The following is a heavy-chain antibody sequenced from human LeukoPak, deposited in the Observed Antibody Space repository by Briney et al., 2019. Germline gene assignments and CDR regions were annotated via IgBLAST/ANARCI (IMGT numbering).Heavy chain of an antibody. CDR3: AKDLNRGLPDY. V-gene: IGHV3-30*18. Sequence: GGSLRLSCEASGFTFSSYGMHWVRQAPGKGLEWVAVVSYDGSKYYADSVKGRFTISRDNSKNTLYLQMSSLRAEDTAVYYCAKDLNRGLPDYWGQGTLVTVSS. D-gene: IGHD2-21*01. CDR2: VSYDGSK. CDR1: GFTFSSYG. J-gene: IGHJ4*02.